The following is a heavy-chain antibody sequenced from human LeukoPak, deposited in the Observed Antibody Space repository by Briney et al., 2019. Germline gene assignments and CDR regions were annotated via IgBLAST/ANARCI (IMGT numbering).Heavy chain of an antibody. CDR1: GYTFTGYY. D-gene: IGHD2-2*02. CDR3: ARDSRRIVVVPAAIPY. J-gene: IGHJ4*02. Sequence: ASVKVSCKASGYTFTGYYMHWVRQAPGQGLEGMGWINPNSGGTNYAQKFQGRVTMTRDTSISTAYMELSRLRSDDTAVYYCARDSRRIVVVPAAIPYWGQGTLVTVSS. V-gene: IGHV1-2*02. CDR2: INPNSGGT.